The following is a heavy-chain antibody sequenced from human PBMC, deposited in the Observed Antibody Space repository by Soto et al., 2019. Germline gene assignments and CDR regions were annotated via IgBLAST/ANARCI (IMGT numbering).Heavy chain of an antibody. D-gene: IGHD6-13*01. J-gene: IGHJ4*02. CDR2: INTAKDTT. CDR3: ARGSSWSYFDY. Sequence: ASVKVSCKASGYTLTSYAIHWVRQAPGQRLEWMGWINTAKDTTKYSQKFQGRVTITRDTSTTIIYMELSSLRSEDTAVYYCARGSSWSYFDYWGQGTLVTRLL. CDR1: GYTLTSYA. V-gene: IGHV1-3*04.